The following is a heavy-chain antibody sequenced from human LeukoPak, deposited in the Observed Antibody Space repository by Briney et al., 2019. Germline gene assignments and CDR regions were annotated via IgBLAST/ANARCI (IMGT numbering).Heavy chain of an antibody. D-gene: IGHD1-26*01. J-gene: IGHJ4*02. CDR1: GFTFSGYW. CDR3: ARNSGSNPFDY. V-gene: IGHV3-7*01. Sequence: GSLRLSCAASGFTFSGYWLSWVRQAPGKGLEWVASIEQDGSQKYYVDSVRGRFTISRDNAKNSVYLQTNSLRVEDTAVYYCARNSGSNPFDYWGQGTLVTVSS. CDR2: IEQDGSQK.